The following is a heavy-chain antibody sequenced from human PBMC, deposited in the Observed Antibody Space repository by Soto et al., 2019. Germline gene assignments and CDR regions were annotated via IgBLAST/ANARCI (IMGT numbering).Heavy chain of an antibody. D-gene: IGHD1-26*01. CDR2: IYYSGST. J-gene: IGHJ6*02. CDR1: GDSISSGGYY. V-gene: IGHV4-31*03. CDR3: ARDFGAVSIVGAKRGYYGMDV. Sequence: PSETLSLTCTVSGDSISSGGYYWSWIRQHPGKGLEWIGSIYYSGSTYYNPSLKSRVTISVDTSKNQFSLKLSSVTAADTAVYYCARDFGAVSIVGAKRGYYGMDVWGQGTTVTVSS.